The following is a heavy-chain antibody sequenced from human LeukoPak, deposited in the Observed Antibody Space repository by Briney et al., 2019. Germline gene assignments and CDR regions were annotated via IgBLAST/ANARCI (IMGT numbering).Heavy chain of an antibody. D-gene: IGHD3-3*01. V-gene: IGHV1-69*05. CDR2: IIPIFGTA. Sequence: SVKVSCKASGGTFSSYTISWVRQAPGQGLEWMGGIIPIFGTANYAQKFQGRVTITTDESTSTAYMELSSLRSEDSAVYYCARAGRSGAAYYDFWSGYPLDYWGQGTLVTVSS. J-gene: IGHJ4*02. CDR1: GGTFSSYT. CDR3: ARAGRSGAAYYDFWSGYPLDY.